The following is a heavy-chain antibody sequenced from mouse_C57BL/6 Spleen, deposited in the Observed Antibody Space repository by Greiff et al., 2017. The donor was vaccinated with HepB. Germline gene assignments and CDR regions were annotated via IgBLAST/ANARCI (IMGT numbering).Heavy chain of an antibody. D-gene: IGHD2-4*01. V-gene: IGHV8-8*01. Sequence: QVTLKVCGPGILQPSQTLSLTCSFSGFSLSTFGMGVGWIRQPSGKGLEWLAHIWWDDDKYYNPALKSRLTISKDTSKNPVFLKIANVDTADTATYYCARSVGVYDYDGSFAYWGQGTLVTVSA. CDR3: ARSVGVYDYDGSFAY. J-gene: IGHJ3*01. CDR2: IWWDDDK. CDR1: GFSLSTFGMG.